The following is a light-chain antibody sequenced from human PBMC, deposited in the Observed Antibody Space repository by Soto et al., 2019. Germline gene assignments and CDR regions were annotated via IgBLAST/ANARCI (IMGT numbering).Light chain of an antibody. V-gene: IGKV1-12*01. J-gene: IGKJ2*01. CDR2: TAS. CDR3: QQATSFPYT. Sequence: DIQMTQSPSSVSASVGDRVTITCRASRDINRWLAWYQQKPGKAPKLLIYTASSLQSGVPSRFSGSGSGTDFTLTITNLQPEDFATYYCQQATSFPYTLGQGTKLEIK. CDR1: RDINRW.